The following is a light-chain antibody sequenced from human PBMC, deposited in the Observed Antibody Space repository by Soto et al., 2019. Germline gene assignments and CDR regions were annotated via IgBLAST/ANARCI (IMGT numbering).Light chain of an antibody. CDR2: DAS. V-gene: IGKV1-5*01. Sequence: IQMTXSPSXLXXSXXXXXXXXVRASQSVSNSLAWYQQRPGTAPKLLIYDASTLENGGPSRFSGSGSGTEFTLTISSLQPDDSATYYCQQYSYYRTFGQGTKVDIK. CDR1: QSVSNS. J-gene: IGKJ1*01. CDR3: QQYSYYRT.